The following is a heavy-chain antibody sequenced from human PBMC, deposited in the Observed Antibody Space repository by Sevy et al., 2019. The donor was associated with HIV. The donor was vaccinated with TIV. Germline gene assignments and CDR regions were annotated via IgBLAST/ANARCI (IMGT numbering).Heavy chain of an antibody. CDR3: ARDDAEGIDY. J-gene: IGHJ4*02. Sequence: GGSLRLSCTTSGFTLGDYAMSWVRQAPGKGLEWVGFMRSKAFAGTTEYAASVKGRFTISTDDSKASAHLQMNSLRAEDTAVYYCARDDAEGIDYWGQGTLVTVSS. CDR2: MRSKAFAGTT. V-gene: IGHV3-49*04. CDR1: GFTLGDYA.